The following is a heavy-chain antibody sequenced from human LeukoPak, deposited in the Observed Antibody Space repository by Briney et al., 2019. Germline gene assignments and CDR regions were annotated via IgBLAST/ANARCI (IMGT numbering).Heavy chain of an antibody. J-gene: IGHJ4*02. V-gene: IGHV1-2*02. CDR3: ARVPRDSSFEGDY. CDR1: GYTFTGYY. Sequence: ASVKVCCKASGYTFTGYYMHWVRQAPGQGLEWMGWINPNSGGTNYAQKFQGRVTMTRDTSISTAYMELSRLRSDDTAVYYCARVPRDSSFEGDYWGQGTLVTVSS. CDR2: INPNSGGT. D-gene: IGHD6-6*01.